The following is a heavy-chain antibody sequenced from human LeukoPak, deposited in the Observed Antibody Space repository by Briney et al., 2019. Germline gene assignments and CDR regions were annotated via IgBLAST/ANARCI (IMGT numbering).Heavy chain of an antibody. J-gene: IGHJ3*02. V-gene: IGHV3-30*03. CDR2: ISYDENNK. CDR1: GFTFSTYA. D-gene: IGHD3-10*01. Sequence: GRSLRLSCAASGFTFSTYAMHWVRQAPGKGLEWVAAISYDENNKYFADSVKGRFTIPRDNFKNTLYLQMNSLRTEDAAVYYCAFTTLELLDAFDIWGQGTLVTVSS. CDR3: AFTTLELLDAFDI.